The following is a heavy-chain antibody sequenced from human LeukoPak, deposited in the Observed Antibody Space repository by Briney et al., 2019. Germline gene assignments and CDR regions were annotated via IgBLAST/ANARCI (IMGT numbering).Heavy chain of an antibody. CDR1: GFTFSDYY. CDR3: AELGITMIGGV. J-gene: IGHJ6*03. Sequence: PGGPLRLSCAASGFTFSDYYMSWIRQAPGKGLEWVSSIDYDGGSGHYADSVKGRFTISRDNAKNSLYLQMNSLRAEDTAVYYCAELGITMIGGVWGKGTTVTI. D-gene: IGHD3-10*02. CDR2: IDYDGGSG. V-gene: IGHV3-11*04.